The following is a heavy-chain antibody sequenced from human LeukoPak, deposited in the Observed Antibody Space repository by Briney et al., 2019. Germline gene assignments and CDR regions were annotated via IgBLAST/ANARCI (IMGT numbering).Heavy chain of an antibody. D-gene: IGHD3-10*01. CDR3: ARFSGVRGDNWFDP. J-gene: IGHJ5*02. CDR1: GGSMSSRDYY. Sequence: SETLSLTCTVSGGSMSSRDYYWSWIRQPPGKGLEWIGEIYHSGSTNYNPSLKSRVTISVDKSKNQFSLKLSSVTAADTAVYYCARFSGVRGDNWFDPWGQGTLVTVSS. CDR2: IYHSGST. V-gene: IGHV4-39*07.